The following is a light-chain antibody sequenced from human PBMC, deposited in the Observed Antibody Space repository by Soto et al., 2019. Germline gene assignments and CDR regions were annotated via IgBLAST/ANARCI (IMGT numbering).Light chain of an antibody. J-gene: IGLJ2*01. V-gene: IGLV2-23*02. Sequence: QSALTQPASVSGSPGQSITISCTGTSSDIGSYTLVSWYQQHPGKAPQVIIYEVSKWPSGVSNRFSGSKSGNTASLTISGLQAEDEADYYCCSYAGSGTLVFGGGTQLTVL. CDR3: CSYAGSGTLV. CDR2: EVS. CDR1: SSDIGSYTL.